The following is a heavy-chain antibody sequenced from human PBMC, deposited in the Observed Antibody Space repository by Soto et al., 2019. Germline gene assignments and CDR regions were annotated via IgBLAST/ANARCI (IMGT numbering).Heavy chain of an antibody. CDR3: ARRVGATPLKD. V-gene: IGHV4-61*01. J-gene: IGHJ4*02. Sequence: QVQLQESGPGLVKASETLSLTCTVSGSSVSSTSYHWIWIRQPPGKGLEWIGNIYYSGSTNYNPSLKSRVTISVDTSKNQFSLKLNSVTPADTAVYYCARRVGATPLKDWGQGTLVTVSS. CDR1: GSSVSSTSYH. CDR2: IYYSGST. D-gene: IGHD1-26*01.